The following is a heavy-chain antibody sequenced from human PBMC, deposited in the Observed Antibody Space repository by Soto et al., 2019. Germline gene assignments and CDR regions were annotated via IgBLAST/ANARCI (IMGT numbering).Heavy chain of an antibody. D-gene: IGHD2-8*01. CDR1: VFTFTNYL. J-gene: IGHJ5*02. V-gene: IGHV3-23*01. Sequence: PGGSLRLSCAASVFTFTNYLMSWVRQAPGKGLEWVSAVSGNGGRTYYADSVKGRFTISRDSSKNTVYLQMNSLRAEDTAVYYCTKEVSLTNAWGQGTLVTVSS. CDR2: VSGNGGRT. CDR3: TKEVSLTNA.